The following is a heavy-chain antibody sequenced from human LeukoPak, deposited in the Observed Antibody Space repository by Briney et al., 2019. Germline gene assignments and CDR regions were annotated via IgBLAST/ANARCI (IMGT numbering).Heavy chain of an antibody. D-gene: IGHD3-16*02. Sequence: GGSLRLSCAASGFTFSSYAMHWVRQAPGKGLEWVAVISYDGSNKYYADSVKGRFTISRDNSKNTLYLQMNSLRAEDTAVYYCAREGPSYDYVWGSYRYPFDYWGQGTLVTVSS. J-gene: IGHJ4*02. CDR3: AREGPSYDYVWGSYRYPFDY. V-gene: IGHV3-30-3*01. CDR1: GFTFSSYA. CDR2: ISYDGSNK.